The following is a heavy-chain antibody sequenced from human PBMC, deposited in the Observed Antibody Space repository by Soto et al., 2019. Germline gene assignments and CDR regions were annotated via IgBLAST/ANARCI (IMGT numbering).Heavy chain of an antibody. CDR3: AKDLVNQKNYYYYMDV. D-gene: IGHD6-13*01. J-gene: IGHJ6*03. Sequence: GGSLRLSCGASGFTFSNYGMHWVRQAPGKGLEWVAATSFDGSNQYYADSVKGRFTISRDNSKNTLYLQMNSLRVEDTAVYYCAKDLVNQKNYYYYMDVWGKGTTVTVSS. CDR1: GFTFSNYG. CDR2: TSFDGSNQ. V-gene: IGHV3-30*18.